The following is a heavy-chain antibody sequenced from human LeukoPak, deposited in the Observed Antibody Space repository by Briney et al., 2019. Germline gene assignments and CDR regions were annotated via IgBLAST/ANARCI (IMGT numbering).Heavy chain of an antibody. V-gene: IGHV4-59*01. CDR2: IYYSGST. CDR1: GGSISSYY. J-gene: IGHJ4*02. D-gene: IGHD5-18*01. Sequence: SETLSLTCTVSGGSISSYYWSWIRQPPGKGLEWIGYIYYSGSTNYNPSLKSRVTISVDTSKNQFSLKLSSVTAADTAVYYCAREIDSYGQFDYWGQGTLVTVSS. CDR3: AREIDSYGQFDY.